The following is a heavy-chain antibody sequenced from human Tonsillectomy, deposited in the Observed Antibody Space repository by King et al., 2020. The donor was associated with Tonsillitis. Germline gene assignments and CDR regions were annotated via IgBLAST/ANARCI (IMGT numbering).Heavy chain of an antibody. CDR2: IRGSGGST. V-gene: IGHV3-23*04. D-gene: IGHD6-19*01. J-gene: IGHJ4*02. CDR3: AKQWLVRGRNPFDY. Sequence: VQLVESGGGLVQPGGSLRLSCAASGFTFSSYAMSWVRQAPGKGLEWVAAIRGSGGSTYYADSVKGRFTISRDNSKNTLYLQKHSLRAEDTAVYYCAKQWLVRGRNPFDYWGQGTLVTVSS. CDR1: GFTFSSYA.